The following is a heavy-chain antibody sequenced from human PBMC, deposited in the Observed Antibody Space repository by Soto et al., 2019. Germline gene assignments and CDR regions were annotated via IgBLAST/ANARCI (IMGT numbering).Heavy chain of an antibody. CDR2: ISGNGEII. CDR3: ARENYFDY. CDR1: GFTFSDYY. D-gene: IGHD3-10*01. Sequence: GGSLRLSCAASGFTFSDYYIHWIRRAPGKGLEWISYISGNGEIIQYAASARGRFTISRDNAKNSLYLQMNSLRAEDTAVYSDARENYFDYWGQGPLVTVPS. J-gene: IGHJ4*02. V-gene: IGHV3-11*04.